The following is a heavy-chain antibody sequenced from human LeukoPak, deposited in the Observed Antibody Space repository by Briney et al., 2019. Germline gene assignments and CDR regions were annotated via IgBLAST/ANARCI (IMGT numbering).Heavy chain of an antibody. CDR1: GFTFSSYS. CDR2: ISSSSSYI. D-gene: IGHD6-6*01. V-gene: IGHV3-21*01. Sequence: RTGGSLRLSCAASGFTFSSYSMNWVRQAPGKGLEWVSSISSSSSYIYYADSVKGRFTISRDNAKKSLYLQMNSLRAEDTAVYYCARVGGRYSSSSLYYYYYMDVWGKGTTVTVSS. CDR3: ARVGGRYSSSSLYYYYYMDV. J-gene: IGHJ6*03.